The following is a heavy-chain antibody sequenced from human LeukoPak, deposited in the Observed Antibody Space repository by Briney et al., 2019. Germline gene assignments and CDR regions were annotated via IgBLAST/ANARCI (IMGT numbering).Heavy chain of an antibody. J-gene: IGHJ4*02. CDR1: GYTFTSYY. CDR3: ARDRGNTMVRGVPYYFDY. D-gene: IGHD3-10*01. CDR2: INPNGGST. V-gene: IGHV1-46*01. Sequence: EASVKVSCKASGYTFTSYYMHWVRQAPGQGLGWMGIINPNGGSTSYAQKFQGRVTMTRDTYTSTVYMELSSLRSGDTAVYYCARDRGNTMVRGVPYYFDYWGQGTLVTVSS.